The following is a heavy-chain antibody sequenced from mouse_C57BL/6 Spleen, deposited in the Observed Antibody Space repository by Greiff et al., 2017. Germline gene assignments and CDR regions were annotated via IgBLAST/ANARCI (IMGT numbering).Heavy chain of an antibody. CDR1: GFSLTSYG. Sequence: QVQLKESGPGLVQPSQSLSITCPVSGFSLTSYGVHWVRQSPGKGLEWLGVIWSGGSTDYNAAFISRLSISKDNSKSQVFFKMNSLQADDTAIYYCARKDDYAMDYWGQGTSVTVSS. CDR3: ARKDDYAMDY. J-gene: IGHJ4*01. CDR2: IWSGGST. V-gene: IGHV2-2*01.